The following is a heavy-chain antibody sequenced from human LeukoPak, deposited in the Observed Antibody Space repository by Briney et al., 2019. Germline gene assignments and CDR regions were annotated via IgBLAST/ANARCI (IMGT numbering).Heavy chain of an antibody. D-gene: IGHD3-10*02. J-gene: IGHJ6*04. CDR1: AFTFSSYA. CDR3: AELGITMIGGV. CDR2: VSSSGSTI. Sequence: GGSLRLSCAGSAFTFSSYAMSWVRQAPGKGLEWVSYVSSSGSTIYYADSVKGRFTISRDNAKNSLYLQMNSLRAEDTAVYYCAELGITMIGGVWGKGTTVTISS. V-gene: IGHV3-48*03.